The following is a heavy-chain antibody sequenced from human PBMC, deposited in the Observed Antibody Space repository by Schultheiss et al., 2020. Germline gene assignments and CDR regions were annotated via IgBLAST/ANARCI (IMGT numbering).Heavy chain of an antibody. J-gene: IGHJ4*02. Sequence: SETLSLTCAVSGYSISSGYYWTWIRQPPGKGLEWIGEILQSGGTNYNPSLKSRVSISMDTSKNQFSLKLRSVTAADTAVYYCARGANCGGGTCSSRKVDYWGQGTLVTVSS. CDR2: ILQSGGT. D-gene: IGHD2-15*01. V-gene: IGHV4-34*01. CDR1: GYSISSGYY. CDR3: ARGANCGGGTCSSRKVDY.